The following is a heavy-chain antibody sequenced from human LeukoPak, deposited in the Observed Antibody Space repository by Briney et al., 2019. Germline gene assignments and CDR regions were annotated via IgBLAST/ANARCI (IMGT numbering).Heavy chain of an antibody. CDR3: ARVKRFPTVWFDP. D-gene: IGHD3-10*01. CDR1: GYTFSHYD. J-gene: IGHJ5*02. V-gene: IGHV1-8*01. Sequence: ASVKASCKASGYTFSHYDINWVRLAAGQGLEWMGWMNPISGSTGYAQKFRDRIIMTRDTSITTAFMELTSLTSDDTAIYYCARVKRFPTVWFDPWGQGTLVSVSS. CDR2: MNPISGST.